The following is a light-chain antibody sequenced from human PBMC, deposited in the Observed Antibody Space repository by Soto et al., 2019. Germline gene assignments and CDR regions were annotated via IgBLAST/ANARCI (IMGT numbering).Light chain of an antibody. CDR1: SSDVGDYNY. Sequence: HSALTQPASVSGSPGQSITISCTGTSSDVGDYNYVSWYQQHPGKAPKLMIYEVSHRLSGVSNRFSGSKSGYTASLTISGLQDEDEADYYCSSYISNSIVVFGGGTKVTVL. V-gene: IGLV2-14*01. J-gene: IGLJ2*01. CDR2: EVS. CDR3: SSYISNSIVV.